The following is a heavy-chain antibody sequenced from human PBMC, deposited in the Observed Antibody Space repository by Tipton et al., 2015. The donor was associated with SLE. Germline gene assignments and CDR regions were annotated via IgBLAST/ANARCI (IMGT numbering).Heavy chain of an antibody. D-gene: IGHD2-15*01. CDR2: ISSSRSYI. CDR3: ARVAREGSRPFIDY. J-gene: IGHJ4*02. V-gene: IGHV3-21*04. Sequence: SLRLSCAASGFTFSSHNMNWVRQAPGKGLEWVSSISSSRSYIYYADSVKGRFTISRDNAKNSLYLQMNSLRAEDTAVYYCARVAREGSRPFIDYWGQGTLVTVSS. CDR1: GFTFSSHN.